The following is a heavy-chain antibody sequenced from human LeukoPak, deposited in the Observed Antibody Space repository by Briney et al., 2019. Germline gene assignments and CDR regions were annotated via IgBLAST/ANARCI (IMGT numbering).Heavy chain of an antibody. Sequence: GGSLRLSCAASGFTFSSYGMHWVRQAPGKGLEWVAVIWYGGSNKYYADSVKGRFTISRDNSKNTLYLQMNSLRAEDTAVYYCARRLLKIDAFDIWGQGTMVTVSS. CDR2: IWYGGSNK. D-gene: IGHD2-15*01. CDR1: GFTFSSYG. CDR3: ARRLLKIDAFDI. V-gene: IGHV3-33*08. J-gene: IGHJ3*02.